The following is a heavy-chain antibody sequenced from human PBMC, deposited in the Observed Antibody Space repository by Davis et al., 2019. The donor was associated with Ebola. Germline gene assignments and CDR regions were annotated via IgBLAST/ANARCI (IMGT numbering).Heavy chain of an antibody. J-gene: IGHJ2*01. CDR1: GYTFSNYW. V-gene: IGHV5-51*01. CDR2: IWPGDSET. D-gene: IGHD6-19*01. CDR3: ARRRGGWYWYFDV. Sequence: GESLKTSCEGSGYTFSNYWIGRVRQMPGKGLEWKGIIWPGDSETRYNPSFQGQVPISADKSVSTAYLQWSSLKASDTAMYYCARRRGGWYWYFDVWGRGTLVTVSS.